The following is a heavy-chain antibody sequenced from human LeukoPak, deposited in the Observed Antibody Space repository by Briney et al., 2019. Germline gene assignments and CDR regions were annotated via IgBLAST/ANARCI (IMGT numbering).Heavy chain of an antibody. CDR3: ATEGVLRYFDWSPDWFDP. V-gene: IGHV3-21*01. CDR1: GFTFSSYS. CDR2: ISSSSSYI. D-gene: IGHD3-9*01. Sequence: GGSLRLSCAASGFTFSSYSMNWVRQAPGKGLEWVSSISSSSSYIYYADSVKGRFTISRDNAKNSLYLQMNSLRAEDTAVYYCATEGVLRYFDWSPDWFDPWGQGTLVTVSS. J-gene: IGHJ5*02.